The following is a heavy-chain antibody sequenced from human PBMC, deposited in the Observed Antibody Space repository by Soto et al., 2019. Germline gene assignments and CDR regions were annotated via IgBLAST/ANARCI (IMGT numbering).Heavy chain of an antibody. CDR3: AGMSIAGRPADY. CDR1: GFTFSSYE. D-gene: IGHD6-6*01. J-gene: IGHJ4*02. V-gene: IGHV3-48*03. Sequence: EVQLVESGGGLVQPGGSLRLSCAASGFTFSSYEMNWVRQAPGKGLEWVSYISSSGSTIYYADSVKGRFTISRDNAKNSLYLQRNSLRAEDTAVYYCAGMSIAGRPADYWGQGTLVTVSS. CDR2: ISSSGSTI.